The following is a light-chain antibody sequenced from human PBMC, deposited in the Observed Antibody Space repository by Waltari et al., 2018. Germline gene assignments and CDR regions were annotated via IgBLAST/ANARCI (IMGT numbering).Light chain of an antibody. CDR3: QKYDNAPRT. CDR1: QDISND. J-gene: IGKJ1*01. CDR2: AAS. V-gene: IGKV1-27*01. Sequence: DIQMTQSPSSLSASVGDTITITCRASQDISNDLAWYQQKPGKVPKLLIYAASTFQSVVPSRFSGSGSGTDFTLTISSLQPEDVATYYCQKYDNAPRTFGQGTKVEIK.